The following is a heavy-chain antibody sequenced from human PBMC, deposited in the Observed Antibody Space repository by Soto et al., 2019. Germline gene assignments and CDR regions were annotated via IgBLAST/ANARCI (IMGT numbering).Heavy chain of an antibody. CDR3: TTDPSPPMIVVEEPRNDAFDI. J-gene: IGHJ3*02. CDR2: IKSKTDGGTT. CDR1: GFTFSNAW. V-gene: IGHV3-15*01. Sequence: PGGSLRLSXAASGFTFSNAWMSWVRQAPGKGLEWVGRIKSKTDGGTTDYAAPVKGRFTISRDDSKNTLYLQMNSLKTEDTAVYYCTTDPSPPMIVVEEPRNDAFDIWGQGTMVTVSS. D-gene: IGHD3-22*01.